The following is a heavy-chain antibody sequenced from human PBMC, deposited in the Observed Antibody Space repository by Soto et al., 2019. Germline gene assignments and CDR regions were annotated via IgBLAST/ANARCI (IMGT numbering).Heavy chain of an antibody. D-gene: IGHD6-19*01. CDR3: ARDYLLHIEVTGDYYYYGMDV. V-gene: IGHV3-48*02. CDR1: GFTFSTYS. CDR2: ISSSSSTI. Sequence: EVQLVESGGGLVQPGGSLRLSCAASGFTFSTYSMNWVRQAPGKGLEWVSYISSSSSTIYYADSVKGRFTISRDNAKNSLYLQMNSLRDEDTAVYYCARDYLLHIEVTGDYYYYGMDVWGQGTTVTVSS. J-gene: IGHJ6*02.